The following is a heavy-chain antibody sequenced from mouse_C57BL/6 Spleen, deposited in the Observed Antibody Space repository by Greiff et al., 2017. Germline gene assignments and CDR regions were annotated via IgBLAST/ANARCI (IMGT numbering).Heavy chain of an antibody. J-gene: IGHJ1*03. V-gene: IGHV1-50*01. CDR1: GYTFTSYW. CDR2: IDPSDSYT. D-gene: IGHD1-1*01. Sequence: VQLQQPGAELVKPGASVKLSCKASGYTFTSYWMQWVKQRPGQGLEWIGEIDPSDSYTNYNQKFKGKATLTVDTSSSTAYMQLSSLTSEDSAVYYCARYPITEYFDVWGTGTTVTVSS. CDR3: ARYPITEYFDV.